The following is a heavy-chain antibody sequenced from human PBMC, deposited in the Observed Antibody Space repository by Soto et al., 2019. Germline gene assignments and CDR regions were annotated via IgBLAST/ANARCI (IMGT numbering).Heavy chain of an antibody. D-gene: IGHD2-15*01. Sequence: GASVKVSCKTSGGTFSSSAVQWVRQARGQRLEWIGWIVVGSGNTNYAQKFQERVTITRDMSTSTAYMELSSLRSEDTAVYYCAADRRGGNSFYYGMDVWGQGTTVTVSS. J-gene: IGHJ6*02. CDR2: IVVGSGNT. CDR1: GGTFSSSA. V-gene: IGHV1-58*01. CDR3: AADRRGGNSFYYGMDV.